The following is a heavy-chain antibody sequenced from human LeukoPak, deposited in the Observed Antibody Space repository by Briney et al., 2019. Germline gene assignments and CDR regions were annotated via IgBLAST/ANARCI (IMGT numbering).Heavy chain of an antibody. CDR2: ISYDGSNK. V-gene: IGHV3-30*03. CDR1: GFTFSSYG. CDR3: ARTVRYSSGPLTDLLPYYFDY. J-gene: IGHJ4*02. Sequence: LPGGSLRLSCAASGFTFSSYGMHWVRQAPGKGLEWVAVISYDGSNKYYADSVKGRFTISRDNSKNTLYLQMNSLRAEDTAVYYCARTVRYSSGPLTDLLPYYFDYWGQGTLVTVSS. D-gene: IGHD6-19*01.